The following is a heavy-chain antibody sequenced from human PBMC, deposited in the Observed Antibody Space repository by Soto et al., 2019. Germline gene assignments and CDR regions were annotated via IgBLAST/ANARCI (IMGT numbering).Heavy chain of an antibody. D-gene: IGHD3-22*01. CDR3: TTGHYYDSSGYHQDY. V-gene: IGHV3-15*01. CDR2: IKSKTDGGTT. J-gene: IGHJ4*02. Sequence: WGSLRLSCAASGFAFVNAWISCFRHSPFKWREWVGRIKSKTDGGTTDYAAPVKGRFTISRDDSKNTLYLQMNSLKTEDTAVYYCTTGHYYDSSGYHQDYWGQGTLVTVSS. CDR1: GFAFVNAW.